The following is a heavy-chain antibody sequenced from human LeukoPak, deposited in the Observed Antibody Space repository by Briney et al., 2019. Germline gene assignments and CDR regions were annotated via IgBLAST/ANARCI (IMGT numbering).Heavy chain of an antibody. D-gene: IGHD6-6*01. CDR2: ISGSGGST. CDR3: ANSLISSSQVDY. CDR1: GFTFISYA. Sequence: PGGSLRLSCAASGFTFISYAMSWVRQAPGKGLERVSSISGSGGSTYYADSVKGRFTISRDNSKNTLYLQMNSLRADDTAVYYCANSLISSSQVDYWGQGTLVTVSS. V-gene: IGHV3-23*01. J-gene: IGHJ4*02.